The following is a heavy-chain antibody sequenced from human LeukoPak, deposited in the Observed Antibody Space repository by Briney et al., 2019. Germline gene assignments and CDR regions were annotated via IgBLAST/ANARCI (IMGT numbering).Heavy chain of an antibody. CDR2: IHPEGNEK. CDR3: ARGDAFSGDH. CDR1: GFIFSKNA. V-gene: IGHV3-7*04. J-gene: IGHJ4*02. Sequence: GGSLRLSCAASGFIFSKNAMHWVRQAPGRGLEWVANIHPEGNEKYHVESVKGRFTISRDNTKNLLFPQMNGLRVEDTAVYYCARGDAFSGDHWGQGTLVTVSS.